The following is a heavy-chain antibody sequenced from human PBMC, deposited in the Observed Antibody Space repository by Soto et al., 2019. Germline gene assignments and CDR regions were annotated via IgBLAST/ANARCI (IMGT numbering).Heavy chain of an antibody. V-gene: IGHV4-4*02. CDR2: IYHSGST. D-gene: IGHD2-2*01. CDR3: ARDSRGCSSTSCDPYYYYGMDA. CDR1: GGSISSSNW. J-gene: IGHJ6*02. Sequence: QVQLQESGPGLVKPSGTLSLTCAVSGGSISSSNWWSWVRQPPGKGLEWIGEIYHSGSTNYNPSLKSRVTISLDKSKNQFSLKLSSVTAADTAVYYCARDSRGCSSTSCDPYYYYGMDAWGQGTTVTVSS.